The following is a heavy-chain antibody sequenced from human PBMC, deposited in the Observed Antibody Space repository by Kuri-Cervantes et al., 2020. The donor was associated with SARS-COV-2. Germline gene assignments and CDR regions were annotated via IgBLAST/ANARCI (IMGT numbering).Heavy chain of an antibody. Sequence: ASVKVSCKASGYPFTGYYIHWVRQAPGQGLEWVGWINSNTGGTKFAQKFQGRVTMTRDTSTSTVYMELSSLRSEDTAVYYCARDFGFSVLLYWFDPWGQGTLVTVSS. D-gene: IGHD2-2*01. CDR3: ARDFGFSVLLYWFDP. CDR1: GYPFTGYY. J-gene: IGHJ5*02. V-gene: IGHV1-2*02. CDR2: INSNTGGT.